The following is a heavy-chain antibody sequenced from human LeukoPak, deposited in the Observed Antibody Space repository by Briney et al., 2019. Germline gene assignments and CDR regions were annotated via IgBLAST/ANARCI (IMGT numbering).Heavy chain of an antibody. CDR2: ISGSGGST. V-gene: IGHV3-23*01. Sequence: PGGSLRLSCAASGFTFSSYAMSWVRHAPGKGLEWVSAISGSGGSTYYADSVKGRFTISRDNSKNTLYLQMNSLRGEDTAVYYCAKQVVPAAMRWFDPWGQGTLVTVSS. CDR1: GFTFSSYA. J-gene: IGHJ5*02. D-gene: IGHD2-2*01. CDR3: AKQVVPAAMRWFDP.